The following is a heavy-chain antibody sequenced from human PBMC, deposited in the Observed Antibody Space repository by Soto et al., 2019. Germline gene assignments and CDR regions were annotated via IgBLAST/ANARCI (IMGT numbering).Heavy chain of an antibody. D-gene: IGHD3-10*01. CDR1: GFTFSDHY. Sequence: QVQLVESGGGLVKPGGSLRLSCAASGFTFSDHYMTWIRQAPGKGLEWVSKISGGGTSIYYADSVKSRFTVSRDNAKNSVYLQMDSLRAEDTAVYYCATDPYYYASGYWGQGTLLTVSP. CDR3: ATDPYYYASGY. J-gene: IGHJ4*02. V-gene: IGHV3-11*01. CDR2: ISGGGTSI.